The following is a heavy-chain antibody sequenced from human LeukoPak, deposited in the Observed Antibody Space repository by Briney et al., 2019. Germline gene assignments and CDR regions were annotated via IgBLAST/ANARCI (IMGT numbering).Heavy chain of an antibody. V-gene: IGHV4-59*01. Sequence: PSETLSLTCTVSGGSISSYYWSWIRQPPGKGLEWIGYIYYSGSTNYNPSLKSRVTISVDTSKSQFSLKLSSVTAADTAVYYCARASWWEQPPRFDPWGQGTLVTVSS. CDR3: ARASWWEQPPRFDP. J-gene: IGHJ5*02. D-gene: IGHD1-26*01. CDR1: GGSISSYY. CDR2: IYYSGST.